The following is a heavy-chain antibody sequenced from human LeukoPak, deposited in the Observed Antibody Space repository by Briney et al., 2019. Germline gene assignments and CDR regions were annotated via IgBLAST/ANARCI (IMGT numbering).Heavy chain of an antibody. Sequence: ASVKVSCTASGGTFSRYAISGVREAPGQGLEWMGGIIPIFGTANYAQKFQGRVTITADESTSTAYKELSSLRSEDTAVYYCATLALQDGTDYWGQGTLVTVSS. CDR1: GGTFSRYA. J-gene: IGHJ4*02. CDR3: ATLALQDGTDY. CDR2: IIPIFGTA. V-gene: IGHV1-69*01. D-gene: IGHD4-11*01.